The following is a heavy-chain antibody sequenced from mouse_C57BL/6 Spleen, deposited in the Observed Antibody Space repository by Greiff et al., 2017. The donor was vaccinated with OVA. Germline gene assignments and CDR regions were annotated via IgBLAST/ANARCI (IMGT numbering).Heavy chain of an antibody. V-gene: IGHV1-22*01. CDR3: ARSTVPMDY. J-gene: IGHJ4*01. D-gene: IGHD1-1*01. Sequence: VQLKESGPELVKPGASVKMSCKASGYTFTDYNMHWVKQSHGKSLEWIGYINPNNGGTSYNQKFKGKATLTVNKSSSTAYMELRSLTSEDSAVYYCARSTVPMDYWGQGTSVTVSS. CDR2: INPNNGGT. CDR1: GYTFTDYN.